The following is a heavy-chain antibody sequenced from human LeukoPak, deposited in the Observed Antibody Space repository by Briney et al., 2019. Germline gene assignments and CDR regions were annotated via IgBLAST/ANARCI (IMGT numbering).Heavy chain of an antibody. CDR2: ISYDGSDK. Sequence: GRSQRLSCAASRFAFSSYGMHWVRQAPGKGLEWVAVISYDGSDKYYADSVKGRFTISRDNSKNTLYLQMNSLRPEDTAVYYCAKDYRVEYSGSFDYWGQGTLVTVSS. J-gene: IGHJ4*02. CDR1: RFAFSSYG. D-gene: IGHD1-26*01. CDR3: AKDYRVEYSGSFDY. V-gene: IGHV3-30*18.